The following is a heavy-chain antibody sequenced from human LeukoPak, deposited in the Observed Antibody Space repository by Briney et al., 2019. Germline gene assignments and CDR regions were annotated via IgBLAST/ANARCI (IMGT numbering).Heavy chain of an antibody. J-gene: IGHJ6*02. CDR3: ARTKQWLYGMDV. CDR2: ISSSGSTI. D-gene: IGHD6-19*01. V-gene: IGHV3-48*03. CDR1: GFTFSSYE. Sequence: PGGSLRLSCAASGFTFSSYEMNWVRQAPGKGLEWVSYISSSGSTIHYADSVKGRFTISRDNAKNSLYLQMNSLRAEDTAVYYCARTKQWLYGMDVWGQGTTVTVSS.